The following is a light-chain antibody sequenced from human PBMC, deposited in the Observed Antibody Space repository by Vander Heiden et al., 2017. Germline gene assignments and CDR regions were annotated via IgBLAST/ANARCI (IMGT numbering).Light chain of an antibody. V-gene: IGLV3-21*02. CDR2: DDS. Sequence: SYVLTPPPSVSVAPGQPARITCGGNNIGSKSVHWYQQKPGQDPVLVVYDDSDRTAGSPERFSGSNSGNTATMTISRVEAGDEDDYYCQVWDSSRRVFGGGTKLTVL. CDR3: QVWDSSRRV. J-gene: IGLJ3*02. CDR1: NIGSKS.